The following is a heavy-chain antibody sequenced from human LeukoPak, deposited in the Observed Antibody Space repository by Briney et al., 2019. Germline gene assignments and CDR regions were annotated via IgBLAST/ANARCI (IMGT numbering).Heavy chain of an antibody. Sequence: PGGSLRLSCAASGFTVSSNYMSWVRQAPGKGLEWVSVIYSGGSTYYADSVKGRFTISRDNSKNTLYLQMNSLRAEDTAVYYCARAVDYGDFYPSLFDYWGQGTLVTVSS. CDR1: GFTVSSNY. CDR2: IYSGGST. CDR3: ARAVDYGDFYPSLFDY. V-gene: IGHV3-66*01. J-gene: IGHJ4*02. D-gene: IGHD4-17*01.